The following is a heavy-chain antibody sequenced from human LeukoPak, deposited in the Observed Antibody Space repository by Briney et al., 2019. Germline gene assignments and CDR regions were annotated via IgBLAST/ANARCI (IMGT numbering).Heavy chain of an antibody. Sequence: SETLSLTCTVSGYSISAGYNWGWIRQPPGKGLEWIGSIYYTGNTYYNPSLKSRVTISVDTSKNQFSLKLSSVTAADTAVYYCATSPAEYFQHWGQGTLVTVSS. CDR3: ATSPAEYFQH. J-gene: IGHJ1*01. CDR1: GYSISAGYN. CDR2: IYYTGNT. V-gene: IGHV4-38-2*02.